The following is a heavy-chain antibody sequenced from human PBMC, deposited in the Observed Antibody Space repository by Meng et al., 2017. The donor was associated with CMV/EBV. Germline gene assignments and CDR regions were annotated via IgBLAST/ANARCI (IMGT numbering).Heavy chain of an antibody. J-gene: IGHJ6*02. CDR3: ARDGLAPYCSSTSCYGGGYYYYYGMDV. CDR2: IYYSGST. V-gene: IGHV4-39*07. CDR1: GGSISSSSYY. Sequence: GSLRLSCTVSGGSISSSSYYWGWIRQPPGKGLEWIGSIYYSGSTYYNPSLKSRVTISVDTSKNQFSLKLSSVTAADTAVYYCARDGLAPYCSSTSCYGGGYYYYYGMDVWGQGTTVTVSS. D-gene: IGHD2-2*01.